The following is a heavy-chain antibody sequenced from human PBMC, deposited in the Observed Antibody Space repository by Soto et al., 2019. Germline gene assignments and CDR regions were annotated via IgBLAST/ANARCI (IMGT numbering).Heavy chain of an antibody. CDR3: ARVDTAMVRARSWFDP. Sequence: SXKVSFAASGYTXTSYGIRLVRQAPGQGLEWMGWISAYNGNTNYAKKLKGRVNMTTETSTSTAYMELRSLRSDDTAVYYCARVDTAMVRARSWFDPWAQGTLGTVSS. CDR1: GYTXTSYG. CDR2: ISAYNGNT. J-gene: IGHJ5*02. D-gene: IGHD5-18*01. V-gene: IGHV1-18*04.